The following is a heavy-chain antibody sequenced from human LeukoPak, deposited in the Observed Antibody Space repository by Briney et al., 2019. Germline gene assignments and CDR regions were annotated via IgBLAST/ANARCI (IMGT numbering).Heavy chain of an antibody. V-gene: IGHV3-7*01. D-gene: IGHD6-19*01. Sequence: GGSLRLSCVASGFTFNNYAMHWVRQAPGKGLEWVAKIKQGGSETYYVDSVKGRFTISRDNAKNSLYLQMDSLRAEDTAVYYCAREWVAGNKNYYYYYGLDVWGQGTTVTVSS. CDR1: GFTFNNYA. CDR3: AREWVAGNKNYYYYYGLDV. J-gene: IGHJ6*02. CDR2: IKQGGSET.